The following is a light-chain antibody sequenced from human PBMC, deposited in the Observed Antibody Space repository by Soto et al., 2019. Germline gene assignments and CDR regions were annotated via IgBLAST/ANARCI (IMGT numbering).Light chain of an antibody. CDR2: EGG. CDR3: SSYTSSSSVV. CDR1: SSDVGNYNL. V-gene: IGLV2-14*02. Sequence: QSVLTQPASVSGSPGQSITISCTGTSSDVGNYNLVSWYQQYPGKAPKLMIYEGGKRPSGVSNRFSGSKSGNTASLTISGLQAEDEADYYCSSYTSSSSVVFGGGTKLTVL. J-gene: IGLJ2*01.